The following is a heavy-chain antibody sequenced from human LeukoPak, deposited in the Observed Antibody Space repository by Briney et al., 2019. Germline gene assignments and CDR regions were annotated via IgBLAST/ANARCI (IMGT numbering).Heavy chain of an antibody. V-gene: IGHV1-2*02. J-gene: IGHJ4*02. Sequence: GASVKVSCKASGYTFTGYYMHWVRQAPGQGLEWMGWINPNSGGTNYAQKFQGRVTMTRDTSISTAYMELSRLRSDDTAVYYCAREGAKVVAATMSPHDYWGQGTLVTVSS. CDR1: GYTFTGYY. D-gene: IGHD2-15*01. CDR2: INPNSGGT. CDR3: AREGAKVVAATMSPHDY.